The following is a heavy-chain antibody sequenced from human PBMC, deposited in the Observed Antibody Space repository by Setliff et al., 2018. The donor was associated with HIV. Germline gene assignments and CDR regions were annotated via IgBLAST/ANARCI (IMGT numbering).Heavy chain of an antibody. D-gene: IGHD1-26*01. CDR3: ARGGFKWSGSYADY. V-gene: IGHV4-34*01. J-gene: IGHJ4*02. Sequence: PSETLSLTCAVHGGSFSDYYWTWIRQPPGKGLEWIGEIKHSGSTNYNPSLKSRVTISVDTAKNQFSLNLTSVTAADTAVYYCARGGFKWSGSYADYRGQGTLVTVSS. CDR1: GGSFSDYY. CDR2: IKHSGST.